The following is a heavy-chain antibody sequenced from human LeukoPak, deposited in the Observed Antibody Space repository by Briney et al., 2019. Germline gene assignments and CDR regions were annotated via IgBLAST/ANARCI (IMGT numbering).Heavy chain of an antibody. Sequence: GGSLRLSCAASGFTFSSYSMNWVRQAPGKGLEWVSSISSSSSYIYYADSVKGRFTISRDNAKNSLYLQMNSLRAEDTAVYYCARASITIFGVVIIYDAFDIWGQGTMVTVSS. J-gene: IGHJ3*02. D-gene: IGHD3-3*01. CDR1: GFTFSSYS. V-gene: IGHV3-21*01. CDR2: ISSSSSYI. CDR3: ARASITIFGVVIIYDAFDI.